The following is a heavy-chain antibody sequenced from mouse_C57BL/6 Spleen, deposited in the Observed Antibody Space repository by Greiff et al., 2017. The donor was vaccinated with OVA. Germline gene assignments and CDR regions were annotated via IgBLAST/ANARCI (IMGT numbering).Heavy chain of an antibody. Sequence: QVQLQQPGTELVKPGASVKLSCKASGYTFTSYWMHWVKQRPGQGLEWIGNINPSTGGTNYNEKFKSKATLTVDKSSSTAYMQLSSLTTEDASVYYFARGLGYYGSSFFDYWGQGTTLTVSS. J-gene: IGHJ2*01. CDR2: INPSTGGT. CDR3: ARGLGYYGSSFFDY. D-gene: IGHD1-1*01. CDR1: GYTFTSYW. V-gene: IGHV1-53*01.